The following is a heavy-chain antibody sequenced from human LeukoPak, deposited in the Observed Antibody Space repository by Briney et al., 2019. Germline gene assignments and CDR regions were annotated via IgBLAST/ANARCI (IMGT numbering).Heavy chain of an antibody. J-gene: IGHJ4*02. CDR1: GGSISSGSYY. CDR3: ARGQPYFDY. CDR2: IYYSGST. D-gene: IGHD1-14*01. V-gene: IGHV4-39*07. Sequence: SETLSLTCTVSGGSISSGSYYWGWIRQPPEKGLEWIGNIYYSGSTYYNPSLKSRVTISVDTSKNQFSLKLSSVTAADTAVYYCARGQPYFDYWGQGTLVTVSS.